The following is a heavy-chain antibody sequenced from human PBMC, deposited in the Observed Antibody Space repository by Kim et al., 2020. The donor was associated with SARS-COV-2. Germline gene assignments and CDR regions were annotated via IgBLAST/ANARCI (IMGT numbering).Heavy chain of an antibody. J-gene: IGHJ4*02. CDR2: ISANNGNT. Sequence: ASVKVSCKASGYTFTNYVINWVRPAPGQGLEWMGWISANNGNTNSAQKVQGRVTMTTDTTTSTAYMERRSLISDDTAVYFCPRGGRITMLQVTAMAFDYWGQGTLVTVSS. V-gene: IGHV1-18*01. CDR1: GYTFTNYV. CDR3: PRGGRITMLQVTAMAFDY. D-gene: IGHD3-10*01.